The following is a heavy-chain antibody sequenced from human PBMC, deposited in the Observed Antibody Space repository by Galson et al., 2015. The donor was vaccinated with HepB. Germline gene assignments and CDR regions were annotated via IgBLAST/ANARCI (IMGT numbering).Heavy chain of an antibody. CDR1: GASINSYY. J-gene: IGHJ4*02. V-gene: IGHV4-59*01. CDR2: IFHTGRT. D-gene: IGHD3-16*01. Sequence: TMSLPCSVSGASINSYYWSWIRQSPGKGLEWIAFIFHTGRTTHNPSLPGRVTISIDTSKTQFSLRLTSVTAAATAVYCCAASKGYVWGSLPLPDFWGQGTLVTVSP. CDR3: AASKGYVWGSLPLPDF.